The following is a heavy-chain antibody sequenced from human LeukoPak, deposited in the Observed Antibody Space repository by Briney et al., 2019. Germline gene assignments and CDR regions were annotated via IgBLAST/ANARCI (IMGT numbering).Heavy chain of an antibody. D-gene: IGHD3-9*01. CDR3: ARGNKGGVLRYFDWQIVLDY. CDR1: GFTFSSYS. J-gene: IGHJ4*02. V-gene: IGHV3-21*01. CDR2: ISSSSSYI. Sequence: PGGSLRLSCAASGFTFSSYSMNWVRRAPRKGLEWVSSISSSSSYIYYADSVKGRFTISRDNAKNSLYLQMNSLSAEDTAVYYCARGNKGGVLRYFDWQIVLDYWGQGTLVTVSS.